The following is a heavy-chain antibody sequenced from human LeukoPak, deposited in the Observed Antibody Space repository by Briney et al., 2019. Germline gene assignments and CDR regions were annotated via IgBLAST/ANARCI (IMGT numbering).Heavy chain of an antibody. CDR1: GGSISSYY. CDR3: AKYGGSGWVIDY. J-gene: IGHJ4*02. D-gene: IGHD6-19*01. V-gene: IGHV4-4*07. Sequence: SETLSLTCTVSGGSISSYYWSWIRQPAGKGLEWIGRIYASGSINYNPSLKSRVTMSVDTSKNQLSLKLTSVTAADTAVYFCAKYGGSGWVIDYWGQGTLVTVSS. CDR2: IYASGSI.